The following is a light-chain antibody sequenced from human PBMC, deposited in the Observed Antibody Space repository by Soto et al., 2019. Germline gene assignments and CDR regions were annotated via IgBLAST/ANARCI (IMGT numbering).Light chain of an antibody. CDR2: EVS. CDR3: SSYTSSSIDYV. CDR1: SSDVGGYNY. Sequence: QSALTQPASVSGSPGQSITISCTGTSSDVGGYNYVSWYQQHPGKAPKLMIYEVSNRPSGVSNRFSGSKFGNTASLTISGLQAEDKADYYCSSYTSSSIDYVFGTGTKVTVL. J-gene: IGLJ1*01. V-gene: IGLV2-14*01.